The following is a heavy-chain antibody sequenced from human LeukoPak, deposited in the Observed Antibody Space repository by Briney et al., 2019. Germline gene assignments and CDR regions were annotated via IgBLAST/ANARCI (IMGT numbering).Heavy chain of an antibody. CDR1: GYTFTSYY. CDR3: ARVVMKAFYYYYMDV. V-gene: IGHV1-46*01. CDR2: INHSGGST. D-gene: IGHD2-21*01. Sequence: GASVKVSCKASGYTFTSYYMHWVRQAPGQGLEWMGIINHSGGSTSYAQKFQGRVTMTRDMSTSTVYMELSRLRSEDTAVYYCARVVMKAFYYYYMDVWGKGTTIIISS. J-gene: IGHJ6*03.